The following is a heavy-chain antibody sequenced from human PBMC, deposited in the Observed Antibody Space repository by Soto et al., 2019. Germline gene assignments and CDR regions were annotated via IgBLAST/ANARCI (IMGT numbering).Heavy chain of an antibody. V-gene: IGHV4-59*01. Sequence: PSETLSLTCTVSGGSITLYNWNWLRQPPGKALEWIGYVYNSGSTNYNPSLKSRVTISVDTSKNQFSLKVNSVTAADTAVYYCARRAVVAVTGSLDNWLDPWGQGILVTVSS. CDR1: GGSITLYN. CDR3: ARRAVVAVTGSLDNWLDP. CDR2: VYNSGST. D-gene: IGHD2-21*01. J-gene: IGHJ5*02.